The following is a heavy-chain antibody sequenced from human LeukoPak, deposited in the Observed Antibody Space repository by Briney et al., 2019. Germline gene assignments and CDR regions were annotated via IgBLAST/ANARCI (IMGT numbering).Heavy chain of an antibody. CDR3: ASGGSSSWYPKYWFDP. CDR2: IIPILGIA. D-gene: IGHD6-13*01. CDR1: GGTFSSYA. V-gene: IGHV1-69*04. Sequence: ASVKVSCKASGGTFSSYAISWVRQAPGQGLEWMGRIIPILGIANYAQKFQGRVTITADKSTSTAYMELSSLRSEDTAVYYCASGGSSSWYPKYWFDPWGQGTLVTVST. J-gene: IGHJ5*02.